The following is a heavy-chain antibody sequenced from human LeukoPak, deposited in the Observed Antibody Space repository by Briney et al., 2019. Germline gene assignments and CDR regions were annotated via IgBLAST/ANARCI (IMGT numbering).Heavy chain of an antibody. CDR1: GGTFSSYA. V-gene: IGHV1-69*06. D-gene: IGHD2-2*01. J-gene: IGHJ5*02. CDR2: IIPIFGTA. CDR3: ARDLYCSSTSCLNWFDP. Sequence: SVKASCKASGGTFSSYAISWVRQAPGQGLEWMGRIIPIFGTANYAQKFQGRVTITADKSTSTAYMELSSLRSEDTAVYYCARDLYCSSTSCLNWFDPWGQGTLVTVSS.